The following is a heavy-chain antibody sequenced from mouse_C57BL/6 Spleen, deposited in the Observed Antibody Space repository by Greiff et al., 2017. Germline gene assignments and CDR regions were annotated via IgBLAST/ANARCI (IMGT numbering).Heavy chain of an antibody. CDR1: GYTFTSYW. V-gene: IGHV1-55*01. CDR2: IFPGSGST. J-gene: IGHJ3*01. D-gene: IGHD2-1*01. CDR3: ARGGNPPFAY. Sequence: QVQLQQPGAELVKPGASVKMSCKASGYTFTSYWITWVKQRPGQGLEWIGDIFPGSGSTNYNEKFKSKATLTVDTSSSTAYMPLGSLASEDSAVYYCARGGNPPFAYWGQGTLVTVSA.